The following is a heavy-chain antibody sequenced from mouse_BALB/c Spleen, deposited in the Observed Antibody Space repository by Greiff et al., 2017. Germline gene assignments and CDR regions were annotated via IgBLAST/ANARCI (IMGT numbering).Heavy chain of an antibody. CDR3: ARVYGNYYAMDY. V-gene: IGHV4-1*02. CDR1: GFDFSRYW. CDR2: INPDSSTI. D-gene: IGHD2-1*01. Sequence: EVKLMESGGGLVQPGGSLKLSCAASGFDFSRYWMSWVRQAPGKGLEWIGEINPDSSTINYTPSLKDKFIISRDNAKNTLYLQMSKVRSEDTALYYCARVYGNYYAMDYWGQGTSVTVSS. J-gene: IGHJ4*01.